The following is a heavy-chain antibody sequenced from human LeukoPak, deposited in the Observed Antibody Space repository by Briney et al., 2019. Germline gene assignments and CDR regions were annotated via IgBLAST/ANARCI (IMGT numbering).Heavy chain of an antibody. CDR3: ARGYCSSTSCQYYFDY. V-gene: IGHV1-3*01. CDR2: INAGNANT. CDR1: GYTCSSYA. Sequence: ASVKVSCKTSGYTCSSYAIHWARQAPGHRLEWMGWINAGNANTKYSQKFQGRVTITRDTSASTAYMELSSLRSEDTAVYYCARGYCSSTSCQYYFDYWGQGTLVTVSS. J-gene: IGHJ4*02. D-gene: IGHD2-2*01.